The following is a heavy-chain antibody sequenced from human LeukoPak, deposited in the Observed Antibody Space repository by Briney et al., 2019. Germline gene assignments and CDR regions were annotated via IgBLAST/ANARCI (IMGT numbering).Heavy chain of an antibody. CDR2: ISAYNGNT. D-gene: IGHD2-2*03. CDR1: GYTFTGYY. V-gene: IGHV1-18*04. J-gene: IGHJ6*04. CDR3: ARDTSYIGYCDV. Sequence: GASVKVSCKASGYTFTGYYMHWVRQAPGQGLEWMGWISAYNGNTNYAQKLQGRVTMTTDTSTSTAYMELRSLRSDDTAVYYCARDTSYIGYCDVWGKGTTVTVSS.